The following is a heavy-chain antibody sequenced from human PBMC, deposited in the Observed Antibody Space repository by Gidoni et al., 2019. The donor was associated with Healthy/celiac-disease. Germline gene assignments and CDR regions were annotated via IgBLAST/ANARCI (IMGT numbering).Heavy chain of an antibody. CDR3: AKDGGDPRRASYLDY. D-gene: IGHD2-21*01. J-gene: IGHJ4*02. CDR1: GFTFSSDA. CDR2: MSGSGGST. V-gene: IGHV3-23*01. Sequence: EVQLLESGGGLVQPGGSLRLSSSASGFTFSSDAMCGVRQAPGKGLEWVSAMSGSGGSTYYADAVKGLFTISRDNSKNTLYLQMNSLRAEDTAVYYCAKDGGDPRRASYLDYWGQGTLVTVSS.